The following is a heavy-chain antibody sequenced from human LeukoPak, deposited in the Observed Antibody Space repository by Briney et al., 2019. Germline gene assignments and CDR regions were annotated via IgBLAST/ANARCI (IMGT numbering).Heavy chain of an antibody. Sequence: PGGSLRLSCAASGFAFSTFAMIWVRQPPGKGLEWVSSIFPSGGEIHYADSVRGRFTISRDNSKSTLSLQMNSLRVEDTAIYYCATYRRVLLPFESWGQGTLVTVSS. CDR1: GFAFSTFA. CDR2: IFPSGGEI. CDR3: ATYRRVLLPFES. J-gene: IGHJ4*02. V-gene: IGHV3-23*01. D-gene: IGHD2-8*02.